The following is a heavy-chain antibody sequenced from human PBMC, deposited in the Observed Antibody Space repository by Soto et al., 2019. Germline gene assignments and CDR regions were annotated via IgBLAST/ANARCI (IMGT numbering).Heavy chain of an antibody. Sequence: SETLSLTCTVSGGSISSYYWSWIRQPPGKGLGWIGYIYYSGSTNYNPSLKSRVTISVDTSKNQFSLKLSSVTAADTAVYYCARHSYYDFWSGYYNWFDPWGQGTLVTVSS. V-gene: IGHV4-59*08. CDR3: ARHSYYDFWSGYYNWFDP. CDR2: IYYSGST. J-gene: IGHJ5*02. CDR1: GGSISSYY. D-gene: IGHD3-3*01.